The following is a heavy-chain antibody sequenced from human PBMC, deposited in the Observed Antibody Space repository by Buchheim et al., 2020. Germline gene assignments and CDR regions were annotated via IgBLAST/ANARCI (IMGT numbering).Heavy chain of an antibody. CDR2: ISYDGSNK. Sequence: QVQLVESGGGVVQPGRSLRLSCAASGFTFSSYGMHWVRQAPGKGLEWVAVISYDGSNKYYADSVKGRFTISRDNSKNTLYLQMNSLRAEDTAVYYCAKDPGGSYHFDYWGQGTL. V-gene: IGHV3-30*18. D-gene: IGHD1-26*01. CDR3: AKDPGGSYHFDY. J-gene: IGHJ4*02. CDR1: GFTFSSYG.